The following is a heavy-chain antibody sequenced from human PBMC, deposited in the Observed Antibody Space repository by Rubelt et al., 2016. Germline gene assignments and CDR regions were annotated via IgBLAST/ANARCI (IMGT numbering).Heavy chain of an antibody. CDR3: ARDGGYYGSGSYVAFDI. CDR1: GGSISSYY. Sequence: QVQLQESGPGLVKPSETLSLTCTVSGGSISSYYWSWIRQPPGKGLEWIGYIYYSGSTNYNPSLKSRVTISVETSKNQFSLKLSSVTAADTAVYYCARDGGYYGSGSYVAFDIWGQGTMVTVSS. D-gene: IGHD3-10*01. J-gene: IGHJ3*02. V-gene: IGHV4-59*12. CDR2: IYYSGST.